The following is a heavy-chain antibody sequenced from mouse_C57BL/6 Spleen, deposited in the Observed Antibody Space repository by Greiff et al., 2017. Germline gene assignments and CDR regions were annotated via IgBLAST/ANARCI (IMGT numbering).Heavy chain of an antibody. Sequence: VHLVESDAELVKPGASVKISCKVSGYTFTDHTIHWMKQRPEQGLEWIGYIYPRDGSTKYNEKFKGKATLTADKSSSTAYMQLNSLTSEDSAVYFCARSGYYYGSSQAWFAYWGQGTLVTVSA. D-gene: IGHD1-1*01. V-gene: IGHV1-78*01. J-gene: IGHJ3*01. CDR1: GYTFTDHT. CDR2: IYPRDGST. CDR3: ARSGYYYGSSQAWFAY.